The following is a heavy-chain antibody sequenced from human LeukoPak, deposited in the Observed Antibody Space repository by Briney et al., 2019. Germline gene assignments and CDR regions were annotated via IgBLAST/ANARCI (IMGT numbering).Heavy chain of an antibody. CDR1: GFTFGDYT. D-gene: IGHD5-12*01. J-gene: IGHJ6*03. CDR2: ISGSGDST. V-gene: IGHV3-23*01. Sequence: GRSLRLSCTASGFTFGDYTMSWVRQAPGKGLEWVSAISGSGDSTYYADSVKGRFTISRDNSKNTLYLQMNSLRAEDTAVYYCAKSHRGYAPRRTYYYYMDVWGKGTTVTVSS. CDR3: AKSHRGYAPRRTYYYYMDV.